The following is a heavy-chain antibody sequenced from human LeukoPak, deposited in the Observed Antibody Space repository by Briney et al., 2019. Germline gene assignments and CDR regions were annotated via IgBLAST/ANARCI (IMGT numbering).Heavy chain of an antibody. V-gene: IGHV3-11*04. CDR2: ISNSGSSI. D-gene: IGHD3-22*01. J-gene: IGHJ4*02. Sequence: GGSLRLSCAASGFTFSDSYMTWIRQAPGKGLEWVSYISNSGSSIYYADSVKGRFTTSRDNAKSSLYLQMNSLRAEDTAVYYCAKGSGYLIDYWGQGTLVTVSS. CDR3: AKGSGYLIDY. CDR1: GFTFSDSY.